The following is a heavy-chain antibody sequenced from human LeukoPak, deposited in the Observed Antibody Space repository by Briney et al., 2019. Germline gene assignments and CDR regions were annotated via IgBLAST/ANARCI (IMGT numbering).Heavy chain of an antibody. CDR3: ARQSYFDGRGDDAFDI. J-gene: IGHJ3*02. CDR2: ISPYNGNT. D-gene: IGHD2-15*01. CDR1: GYTFNNYG. V-gene: IGHV1-18*01. Sequence: ASVKVSCKASGYTFNNYGISWVRQAPGQGLEWMGWISPYNGNTKFAQKFQGRLTVTTETSTSTAYMELRNLRSDDTAVYYCARQSYFDGRGDDAFDIWGQGTMVTVSS.